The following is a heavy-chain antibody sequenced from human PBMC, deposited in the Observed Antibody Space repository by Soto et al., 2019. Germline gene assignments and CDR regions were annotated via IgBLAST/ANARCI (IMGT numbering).Heavy chain of an antibody. J-gene: IGHJ4*02. CDR2: INAGNGNT. Sequence: ASVTVSCETSGYTFTSYAMHWVRQAPGQRLEWMGWINAGNGNTKYSQKFQGRVTIARDTSASTAYMELSSLRSEDTAVYYCARATSISRVLYWGQGTLVTVSS. V-gene: IGHV1-3*01. CDR3: ARATSISRVLY. D-gene: IGHD3-10*01. CDR1: GYTFTSYA.